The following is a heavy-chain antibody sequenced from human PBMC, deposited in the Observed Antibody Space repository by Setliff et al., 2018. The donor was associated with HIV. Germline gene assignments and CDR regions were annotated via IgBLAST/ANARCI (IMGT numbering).Heavy chain of an antibody. Sequence: SETLSLTCTVSGGSISSYYWSWIRQPAGKGLEWIGRIYPSGSTNYNPSLKSRVTMSVDTSKNQFSLKLNSVTAAYTAVYYCARAGHYYDSSGTALDYCGQGTLVTVSS. CDR2: IYPSGST. D-gene: IGHD3-22*01. CDR1: GGSISSYY. V-gene: IGHV4-4*07. J-gene: IGHJ4*02. CDR3: ARAGHYYDSSGTALDY.